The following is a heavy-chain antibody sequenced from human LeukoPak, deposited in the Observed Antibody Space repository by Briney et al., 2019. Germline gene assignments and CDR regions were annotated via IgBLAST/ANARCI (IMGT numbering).Heavy chain of an antibody. V-gene: IGHV4-59*08. D-gene: IGHD6-19*01. CDR1: GGSISGYS. Sequence: SETLSLTCTVSGGSISGYSWTWIRQPPGKGLEWIGYMYYSGSTKYNPSLRSRVAISVDTSKNQISLKVNSVTAADTAVYYCARLDSSGCLSVWGQGTLVTVSS. CDR3: ARLDSSGCLSV. CDR2: MYYSGST. J-gene: IGHJ1*01.